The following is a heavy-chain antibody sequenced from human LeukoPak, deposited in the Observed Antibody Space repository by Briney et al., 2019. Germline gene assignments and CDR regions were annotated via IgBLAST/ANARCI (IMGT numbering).Heavy chain of an antibody. V-gene: IGHV1-18*01. CDR3: ARQYYSSSWYYFDY. CDR1: GYTFTSYG. Sequence: ASVTVSCKASGYTFTSYGISWVRQAPGQGLEWMGWISAYNGNTNYAQKLQGRVTMTTDTSTSTAYMEPRSLRSDDTAVYYCARQYYSSSWYYFDYWGQGTLVTVSS. D-gene: IGHD6-13*01. CDR2: ISAYNGNT. J-gene: IGHJ4*02.